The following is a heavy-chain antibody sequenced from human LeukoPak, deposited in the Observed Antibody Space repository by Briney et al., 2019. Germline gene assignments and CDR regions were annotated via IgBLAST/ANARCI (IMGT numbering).Heavy chain of an antibody. J-gene: IGHJ4*02. D-gene: IGHD6-6*01. V-gene: IGHV3-23*01. CDR3: AKVTWARIAAQRDDY. Sequence: PGGSLRLSCAASGFTFRSYDMSWVRQAPGKGLEWVSAISGGSTYYADSVKGRFTISRDNSKNTLYLQMNSLRAEDTAVYYCAKVTWARIAAQRDDYWGLGTLVTVSS. CDR2: ISGGST. CDR1: GFTFRSYD.